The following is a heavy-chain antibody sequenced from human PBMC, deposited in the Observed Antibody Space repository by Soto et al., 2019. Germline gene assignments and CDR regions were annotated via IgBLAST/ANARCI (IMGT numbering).Heavy chain of an antibody. Sequence: PPENLSVTCAVYGGSFSGHSWTWIRQSPGKGLEWIGDINHSGRVNYSPSLKSRVTISLDTSKNQFSLTLSAVTAADTAMYYCSTRAYDTNGYYRFDPWGQGTLVT. D-gene: IGHD3-22*01. CDR1: GGSFSGHS. CDR3: STRAYDTNGYYRFDP. CDR2: INHSGRV. V-gene: IGHV4-34*01. J-gene: IGHJ5*01.